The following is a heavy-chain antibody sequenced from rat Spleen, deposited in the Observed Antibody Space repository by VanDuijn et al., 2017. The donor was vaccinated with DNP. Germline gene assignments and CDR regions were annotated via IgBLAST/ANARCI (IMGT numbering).Heavy chain of an antibody. Sequence: QVQLKESGPGLVQPSQTLSLTCTVSGFSLTGYSVYWVRQPSGKGLEWMGRMRYNGDTSYNSALKSRLSISRDTSKRQVFLKMNSLQTEDTATYYCARSPETSYIYFPWAYWGQGTLVTVSS. CDR2: MRYNGDT. J-gene: IGHJ3*01. D-gene: IGHD1-2*01. V-gene: IGHV2-8*01. CDR3: ARSPETSYIYFPWAY. CDR1: GFSLTGYS.